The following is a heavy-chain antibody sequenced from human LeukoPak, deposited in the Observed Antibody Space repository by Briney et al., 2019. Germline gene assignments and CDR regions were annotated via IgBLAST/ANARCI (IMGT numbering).Heavy chain of an antibody. D-gene: IGHD3-9*01. V-gene: IGHV3-30*02. Sequence: GGSLRLSCAASGFTFSSYGMHWVRQAPGKGLEWVAFIRYDGSNKYYADSVKGRFTISRDNYKNTLYLQMNSLRAEDTAVYYCAKEPERYSDPFDYWGQGTLVTVSS. CDR1: GFTFSSYG. CDR3: AKEPERYSDPFDY. J-gene: IGHJ4*02. CDR2: IRYDGSNK.